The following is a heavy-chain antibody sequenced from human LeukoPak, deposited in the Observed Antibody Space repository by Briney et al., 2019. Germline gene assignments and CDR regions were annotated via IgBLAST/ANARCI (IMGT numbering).Heavy chain of an antibody. D-gene: IGHD5-12*01. J-gene: IGHJ4*02. CDR3: ARARGTVAIDY. Sequence: SETLSLTCTVSGDSISSYYWSWIRQPAGKGLEYLGRISSTGSTNYNPSLRSRVTISADTSKNHFSLKLTSVTAADTAVYYCARARGTVAIDYWGQGTLVTVSS. CDR1: GDSISSYY. CDR2: ISSTGST. V-gene: IGHV4-4*07.